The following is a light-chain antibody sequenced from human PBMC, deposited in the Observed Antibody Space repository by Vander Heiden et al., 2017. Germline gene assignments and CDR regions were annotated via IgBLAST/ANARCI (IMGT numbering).Light chain of an antibody. J-gene: IGKJ1*01. CDR3: MQSRHLWT. CDR2: KVS. Sequence: DVVMTQSPLSLPVTLGQPASISCRSSQSLVYSDGDTYLSWFQQRPGQSPRHLIYKVSNRDSGVPDRFSGSGSDTDFTLKISRVEAEDVGVYYCMQSRHLWTFGQGTKVEIK. CDR1: QSLVYSDGDTY. V-gene: IGKV2-30*01.